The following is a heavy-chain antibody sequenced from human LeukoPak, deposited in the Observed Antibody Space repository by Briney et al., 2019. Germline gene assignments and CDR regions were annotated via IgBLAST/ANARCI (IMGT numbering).Heavy chain of an antibody. CDR1: GGSISSYY. V-gene: IGHV4-59*08. J-gene: IGHJ4*02. CDR2: IYYSGST. CDR3: ARQRRGGVGSFDY. Sequence: PSETLSLTCTVSGGSISSYYWSWIRQPPGKGLEWIGYIYYSGSTNYNPSLKSRVTISVDTSKNQFSLKLSSVTAADTAVYYCARQRRGGVGSFDYWGQGTLVTVSS. D-gene: IGHD3-16*01.